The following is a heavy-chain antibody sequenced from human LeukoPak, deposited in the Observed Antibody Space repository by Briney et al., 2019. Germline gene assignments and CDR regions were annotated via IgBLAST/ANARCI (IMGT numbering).Heavy chain of an antibody. CDR2: IYYSA. CDR1: GGSISSYY. D-gene: IGHD1-1*01. V-gene: IGHV4-59*08. J-gene: IGHJ4*02. Sequence: SATLSLTCTVSGGSISSYYWSWIRQHPGKGLEWIGYIYYSADYNPSLESRVTISVDTSKNQFSLKLSSVTAADTAVYYCARHFSGTTAPLPFDYWGQGTLVTVSS. CDR3: ARHFSGTTAPLPFDY.